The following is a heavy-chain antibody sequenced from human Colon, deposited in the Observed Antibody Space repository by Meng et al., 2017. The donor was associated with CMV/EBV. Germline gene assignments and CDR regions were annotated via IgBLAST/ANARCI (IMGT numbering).Heavy chain of an antibody. CDR3: ARHSSGWSYLDY. V-gene: IGHV1-8*03. J-gene: IGHJ4*02. Sequence: CKTSGYTFVNYNINWVRQATGQGLEWMGRVNPKSGDTDYAQKFQGRITVTKDTSTNIVYMDLTSLTTDDTAVYYCARHSSGWSYLDYWGQGALVTVSS. CDR2: VNPKSGDT. CDR1: GYTFVNYN. D-gene: IGHD6-19*01.